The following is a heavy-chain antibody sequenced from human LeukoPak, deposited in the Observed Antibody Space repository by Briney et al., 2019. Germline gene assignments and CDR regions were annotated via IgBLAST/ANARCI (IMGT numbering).Heavy chain of an antibody. CDR1: GFTFRRYW. CDR3: GRAGSYGDY. D-gene: IGHD3-16*01. CDR2: VNPDGSSI. V-gene: IGHV3-74*01. J-gene: IGHJ4*02. Sequence: PGGSLRLSCAASGFTFRRYWMHWVRQVPGKGLVWVSRVNPDGSSITYADSVKGRFTSSRDNAKNTLYLQMNRLRVEDTAVYYCGRAGSYGDYWGQGILVTVSS.